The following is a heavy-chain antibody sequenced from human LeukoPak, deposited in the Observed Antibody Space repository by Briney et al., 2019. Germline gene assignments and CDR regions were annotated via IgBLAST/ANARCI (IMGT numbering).Heavy chain of an antibody. J-gene: IGHJ4*02. CDR3: ARTLSPYDSSGYYLY. Sequence: PSETLSLTCTVSGGSISSSSSYWSWIRQPPGKGLEWIGYIYYSGSTNYNPSLKSRVTISVDTSKNQFSLKLSSVTAADTAVYYCARTLSPYDSSGYYLYWGQGTLVTVSS. D-gene: IGHD3-22*01. CDR2: IYYSGST. V-gene: IGHV4-61*01. CDR1: GGSISSSSSY.